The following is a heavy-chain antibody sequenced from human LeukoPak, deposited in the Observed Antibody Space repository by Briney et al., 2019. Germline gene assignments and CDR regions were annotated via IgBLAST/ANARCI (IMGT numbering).Heavy chain of an antibody. V-gene: IGHV2-5*02. J-gene: IGHJ4*02. CDR2: IYWDDDE. D-gene: IGHD3-22*01. CDR3: AHMGYFDSSGYFRYYFDY. CDR1: GFSLTTYGEG. Sequence: ESGPTLVKPTQNLTLTCSVSGFSLTTYGEGVAWIRQPPGKALEWLALIYWDDDERYSPSLRSRLSITKDTSRSQVVLTMANMDTVDTVTYYCAHMGYFDSSGYFRYYFDYWGQGTLVTVSS.